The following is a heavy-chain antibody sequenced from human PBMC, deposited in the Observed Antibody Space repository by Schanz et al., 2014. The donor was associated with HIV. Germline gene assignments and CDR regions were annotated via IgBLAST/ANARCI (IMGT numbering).Heavy chain of an antibody. CDR2: IYYSGST. J-gene: IGHJ6*02. CDR3: ARGPKWEGLMDV. Sequence: QVQLQESGPGLVKPSQTLSLTCTVSGDSISSGGYYWSWIRQHPGKGLEWIGYIYYSGSTYYNPSLKSRVTMSVDTSENHFSLKLSSATVADTAVYYCARGPKWEGLMDVWGQGTTVIVSS. CDR1: GDSISSGGYY. D-gene: IGHD1-26*01. V-gene: IGHV4-31*03.